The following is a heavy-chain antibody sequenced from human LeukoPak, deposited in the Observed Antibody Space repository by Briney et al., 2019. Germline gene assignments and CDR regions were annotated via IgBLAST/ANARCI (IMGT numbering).Heavy chain of an antibody. D-gene: IGHD3-10*01. V-gene: IGHV1-8*03. CDR3: AGGGFGEAYYYYYYMDV. J-gene: IGHJ6*03. CDR2: MNPNSGNT. Sequence: ASVKVSCKASGYTFTSYDINWVRQATGQGLEWMGWMNPNSGNTGYAQKFQGRVTITRNTSISTAYMELNSLRAEDTAVYYCAGGGFGEAYYYYYYMDVWGKGTTVTVSS. CDR1: GYTFTSYD.